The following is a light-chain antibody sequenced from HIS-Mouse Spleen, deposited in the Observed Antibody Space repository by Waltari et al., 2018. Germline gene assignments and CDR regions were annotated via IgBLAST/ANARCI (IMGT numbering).Light chain of an antibody. J-gene: IGLJ3*02. CDR1: SSDVGIYNL. Sequence: QSALTQPASVSGSPGQSILISCTGTSSDVGIYNLVSWYQQHPGEAPKPMLYEGSKRPSGVSNRFSGSKSGNTASLTISGLQAEDEADYYCCSYAGSSTWVFGGGTKLTVL. CDR2: EGS. V-gene: IGLV2-23*01. CDR3: CSYAGSSTWV.